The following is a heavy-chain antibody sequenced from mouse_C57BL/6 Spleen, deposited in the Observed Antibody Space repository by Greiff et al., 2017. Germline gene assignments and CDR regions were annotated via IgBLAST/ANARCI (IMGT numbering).Heavy chain of an antibody. J-gene: IGHJ3*01. V-gene: IGHV12-3*01. Sequence: VQLQESGPGLVKPSQSLFLTCSITGFPITSGYYWIWLRQSPGKPLEWMGYITHSGETFYNPSLQSPISITRETSKNQFFRQLNSVTTEDTAMYYCAGDRWFAYWGQGTLVTVSA. CDR3: AGDRWFAY. CDR2: ITHSGET. CDR1: GFPITSGYY.